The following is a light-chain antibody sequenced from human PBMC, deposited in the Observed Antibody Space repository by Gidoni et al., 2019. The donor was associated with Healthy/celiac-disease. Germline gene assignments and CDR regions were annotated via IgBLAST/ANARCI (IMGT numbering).Light chain of an antibody. CDR1: KLGDKY. CDR3: LAWGPSRV. Sequence: SYELTQPPSVYVSQGQTASITCSGDKLGDKYACWYQQKPGQSPVLVLYQDSKRPSGIPERFSGSNSGNTATLTISGTQAMDDADYYCLAWGPSRVFGGGTYLSVL. V-gene: IGLV3-1*01. CDR2: QDS. J-gene: IGLJ2*01.